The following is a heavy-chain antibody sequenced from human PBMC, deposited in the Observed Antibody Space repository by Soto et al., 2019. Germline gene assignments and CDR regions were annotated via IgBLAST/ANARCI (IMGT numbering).Heavy chain of an antibody. CDR1: GFTFSSYS. J-gene: IGHJ6*02. CDR2: ISSSSSYI. V-gene: IGHV3-21*01. Sequence: LRLSCAASGFTFSSYSMNWVRQAPGKGLEWVSPISSSSSYIYYADSVKGRFTISRDNAKNSLYLQMNSLRAEDTAVYYCARMGSQRYYYYGMDVWGQGTTVTVSS. CDR3: ARMGSQRYYYYGMDV. D-gene: IGHD6-25*01.